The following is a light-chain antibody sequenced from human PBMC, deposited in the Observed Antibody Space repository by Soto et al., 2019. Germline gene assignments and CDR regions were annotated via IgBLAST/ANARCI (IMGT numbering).Light chain of an antibody. J-gene: IGLJ7*01. Sequence: QSALTQPPSASGSPGQSVTSSCTGTSSDVGGYNYVSWYQQHPGKAPKLMIYEVSKRPSGVPDRFSGSKSGNTASLTVSGLQAEDEADYYCSSYAGSNILGVFGGGTQLTVL. CDR2: EVS. CDR1: SSDVGGYNY. CDR3: SSYAGSNILGV. V-gene: IGLV2-8*01.